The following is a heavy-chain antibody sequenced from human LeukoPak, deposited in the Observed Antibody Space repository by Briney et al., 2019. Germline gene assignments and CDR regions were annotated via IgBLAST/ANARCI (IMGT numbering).Heavy chain of an antibody. Sequence: GGSLRLSCAASGFTFSTYNMNWVRQAPGKGLEWISYITTRSDKIYYADSVKGRFTISRDNARSSLYLQMNSLRDEDTAVYYCVTRVVGAMPFDHWGQGTLVTVSS. D-gene: IGHD1-26*01. CDR3: VTRVVGAMPFDH. V-gene: IGHV3-48*02. CDR1: GFTFSTYN. CDR2: ITTRSDKI. J-gene: IGHJ4*02.